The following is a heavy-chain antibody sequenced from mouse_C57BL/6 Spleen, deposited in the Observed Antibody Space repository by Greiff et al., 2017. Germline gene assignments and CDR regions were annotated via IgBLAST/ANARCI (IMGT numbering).Heavy chain of an antibody. CDR2: INPSNGGT. D-gene: IGHD2-3*01. CDR1: GYTFTSYW. Sequence: QVQLQQPGTELVKPGASVKLSCKASGYTFTSYWMHWVKQRPGQGLEWLGHINPSNGGTNYNEKFKSKATLTVDKSTSTAYMQLSSLTSEDSAVYYCARKSLDGYYDYWGQGTTLTVSS. CDR3: ARKSLDGYYDY. V-gene: IGHV1-53*01. J-gene: IGHJ2*01.